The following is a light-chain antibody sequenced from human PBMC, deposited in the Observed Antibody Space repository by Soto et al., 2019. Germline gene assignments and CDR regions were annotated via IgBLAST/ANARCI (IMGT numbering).Light chain of an antibody. CDR1: SSDVGGYNY. CDR3: SSYTTFTSVI. Sequence: QSALTQPASVSGSPGQSITISCTGTSSDVGGYNYVSWYQQHPGRAPKLVIYEVTTRPSGVSNRFSGSKSGNTASLTISGLQAEDEADYYCSSYTTFTSVIFGGGTKVTVL. J-gene: IGLJ2*01. CDR2: EVT. V-gene: IGLV2-14*01.